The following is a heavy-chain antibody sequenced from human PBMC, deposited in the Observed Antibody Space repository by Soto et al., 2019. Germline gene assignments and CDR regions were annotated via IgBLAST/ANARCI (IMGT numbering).Heavy chain of an antibody. D-gene: IGHD3-3*01. CDR2: IGESGTPT. CDR1: GFTFSSYA. CDR3: ARSFGVSETYRNWFDY. V-gene: IGHV3-23*01. J-gene: IGHJ5*01. Sequence: GGSLRLSCAASGFTFSSYAMKWVRQAPGKGLEWVSLIGESGTPTYYADSVKGRFTISRDNSGNTLFLEMNNLRAADTAVYYCARSFGVSETYRNWFDYWGQGTLVTVSS.